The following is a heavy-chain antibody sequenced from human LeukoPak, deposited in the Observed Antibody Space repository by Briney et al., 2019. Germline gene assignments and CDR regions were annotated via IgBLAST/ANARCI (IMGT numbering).Heavy chain of an antibody. Sequence: GGSLRLSCAASGFTFSNAWMSWVRQAPGKGLEWVGRIKSKTDGGTTDYAAPVKGRFTISRDDSKNTLYLQMNSLKTEDTAVYYCTTSNPYISSWYINYYYMDVWGKGTTVTVSS. CDR3: TTSNPYISSWYINYYYMDV. CDR1: GFTFSNAW. D-gene: IGHD6-13*01. CDR2: IKSKTDGGTT. V-gene: IGHV3-15*01. J-gene: IGHJ6*03.